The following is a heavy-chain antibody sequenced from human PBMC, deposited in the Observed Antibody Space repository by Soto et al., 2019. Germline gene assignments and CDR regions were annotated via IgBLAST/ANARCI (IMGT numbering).Heavy chain of an antibody. Sequence: PGGSLRLSCAASGFTFDDYAMHWVRQAPGKGLEWVSGISWNSGSIGYADSVKGRFTISRDNAKNSLYLQMNSLRAEDTAVYYCAKDRMVATSGVFDYWGQGTLVTVSS. CDR3: AKDRMVATSGVFDY. CDR1: GFTFDDYA. V-gene: IGHV3-9*01. J-gene: IGHJ4*02. CDR2: ISWNSGSI. D-gene: IGHD5-12*01.